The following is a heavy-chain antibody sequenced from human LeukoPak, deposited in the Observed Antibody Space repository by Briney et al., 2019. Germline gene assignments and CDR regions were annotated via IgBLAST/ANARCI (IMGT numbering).Heavy chain of an antibody. D-gene: IGHD3-22*01. CDR1: GGSISSSSYY. Sequence: MSSETLSLTCTVSGGSISSSSYYWGWIRQPPGKGLEWIGNIYYSGSTYYNPSLKSRVTISLGTSNNQFSLRLSSVTAADTAVYYCARGSVPAHSDTSGYPPDYWGQGTLVTVS. V-gene: IGHV4-39*07. J-gene: IGHJ4*02. CDR3: ARGSVPAHSDTSGYPPDY. CDR2: IYYSGST.